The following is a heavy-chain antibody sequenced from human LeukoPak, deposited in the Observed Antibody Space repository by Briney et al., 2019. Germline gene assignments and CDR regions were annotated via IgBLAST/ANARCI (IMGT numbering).Heavy chain of an antibody. V-gene: IGHV1-69*13. CDR1: GGAFSNYA. CDR2: IIPLFRTP. D-gene: IGHD2-21*02. J-gene: IGHJ4*02. CDR3: ARDHYHKIHSVMVTAPDY. Sequence: GASVKVSCKASGGAFSNYATSWVRQAPGQGLEWMGGIIPLFRTPNYAQRFLGRVTITADESTNTVFMELRSLTSDDTAVYYCARDHYHKIHSVMVTAPDYWGQGTLVTVSS.